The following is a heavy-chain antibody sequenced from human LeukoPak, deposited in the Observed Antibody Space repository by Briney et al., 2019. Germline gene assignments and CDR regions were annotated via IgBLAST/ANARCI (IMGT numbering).Heavy chain of an antibody. V-gene: IGHV4-59*08. CDR2: VYYSGST. Sequence: SETLSLTCTVSGGSISGHYWSWIRQPPGKGLEWIGYVYYSGSTNYSPSLKSRVTISVDTSKNQFSLKLSSVTAADTAVYYCARQGAGVPFDYWGRGTLVTVSS. CDR3: ARQGAGVPFDY. CDR1: GGSISGHY. D-gene: IGHD3-10*01. J-gene: IGHJ4*02.